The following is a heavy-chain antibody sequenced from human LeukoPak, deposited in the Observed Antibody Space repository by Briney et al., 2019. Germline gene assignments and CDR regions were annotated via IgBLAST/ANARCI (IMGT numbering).Heavy chain of an antibody. CDR3: ARQRYYYDSSGYYFDY. Sequence: PSETLSLTCTVSGGSISSYYWSWIRQPPGKGLEWIGYIYYSGSTNYNPSLKSRVTISVDTSKNQFSLKLNSVTAADTAVYYCARQRYYYDSSGYYFDYWGQGTLVTVSS. V-gene: IGHV4-59*08. CDR1: GGSISSYY. D-gene: IGHD3-22*01. CDR2: IYYSGST. J-gene: IGHJ4*02.